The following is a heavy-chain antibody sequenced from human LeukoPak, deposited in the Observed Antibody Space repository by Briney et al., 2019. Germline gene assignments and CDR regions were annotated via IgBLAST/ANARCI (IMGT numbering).Heavy chain of an antibody. CDR2: IKQDGSEK. J-gene: IGHJ4*02. V-gene: IGHV3-7*01. CDR3: ARGNFGNYD. Sequence: VGSLRLSCAASGFTFTGFWMGWVRQAPGKGLEWVAQIKQDGSEKYYVESVKGRFTISRDNARNLVFLQMSSLRAEDTAMYYCARGNFGNYDWGQGTLVTVSS. CDR1: GFTFTGFW. D-gene: IGHD4-17*01.